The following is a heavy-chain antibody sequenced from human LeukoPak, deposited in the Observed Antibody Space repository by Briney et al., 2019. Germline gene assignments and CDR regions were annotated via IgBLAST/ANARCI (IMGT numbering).Heavy chain of an antibody. CDR3: ARVKRYCSSTSCYRGFDP. CDR2: INHSGST. D-gene: IGHD2-2*02. J-gene: IGHJ5*02. CDR1: GGSFSGYY. V-gene: IGHV4-34*01. Sequence: SETLSLTCAVYGGSFSGYYWSWIRQPPGKGLEWIGEINHSGSTNYNPSLKSRVTISVDTSKNQFSLKLSSVTAADTAVYYCARVKRYCSSTSCYRGFDPWGQGTLVTVSS.